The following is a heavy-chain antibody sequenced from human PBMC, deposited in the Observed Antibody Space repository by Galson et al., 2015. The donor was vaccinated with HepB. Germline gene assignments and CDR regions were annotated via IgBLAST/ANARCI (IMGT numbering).Heavy chain of an antibody. CDR3: ARHADYGDYVYYFDY. CDR1: GGSIRSSSYY. CDR2: IYYSGST. Sequence: LSLTCTVSGGSIRSSSYYWGWIRQPPGKGLEWIGSIYYSGSTYYNPSLKSRITISVDTSKNQFSLKLSSVTAADTAVYYCARHADYGDYVYYFDYWGQGTLVTVSS. D-gene: IGHD4-17*01. V-gene: IGHV4-39*01. J-gene: IGHJ4*02.